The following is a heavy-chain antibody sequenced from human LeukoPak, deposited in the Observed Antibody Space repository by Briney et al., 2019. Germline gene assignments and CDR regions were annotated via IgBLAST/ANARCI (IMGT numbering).Heavy chain of an antibody. V-gene: IGHV1-18*01. CDR3: ATRTTVTMDEYFQH. CDR1: GYTFTNYG. Sequence: ASVKVSCKASGYTFTNYGISWVRQAPGQGLEWVGWISPYNGDTRYAQKLQGRVTLTTDTPTSTAYMELRSLRSDDTAVYYCATRTTVTMDEYFQHWGQGTPVTVSS. J-gene: IGHJ1*01. CDR2: ISPYNGDT. D-gene: IGHD4-11*01.